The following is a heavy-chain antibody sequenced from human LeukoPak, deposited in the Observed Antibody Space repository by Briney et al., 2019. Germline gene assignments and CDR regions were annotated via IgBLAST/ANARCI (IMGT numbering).Heavy chain of an antibody. CDR2: IKQDGSET. J-gene: IGHJ4*02. Sequence: GGSLRLSCAASDFTFSSYWMTWFRQAPGKGLEWVANIKQDGSETYYVDSVKGRFTIFRDNAKNSLYLQMNGLRAEDTAVYYCARGGGYYIYWGQGTLVTVSS. D-gene: IGHD3-22*01. CDR1: DFTFSSYW. V-gene: IGHV3-7*01. CDR3: ARGGGYYIY.